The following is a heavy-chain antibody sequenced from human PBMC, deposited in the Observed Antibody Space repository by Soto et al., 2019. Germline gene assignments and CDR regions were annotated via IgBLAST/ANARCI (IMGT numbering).Heavy chain of an antibody. CDR1: GGSISSSSYY. CDR2: IYYSGST. CDR3: ARQYYDYVSVDY. D-gene: IGHD3-16*01. J-gene: IGHJ4*02. Sequence: ETLSLTCTVSGGSISSSSYYWGWIRQPPGKGLEWIGSIYYSGSTYYNPSLKSRVTISVDTSKNQFSLKLSSVTAADTAVYYCARQYYDYVSVDYWGQGTLVTVSS. V-gene: IGHV4-39*01.